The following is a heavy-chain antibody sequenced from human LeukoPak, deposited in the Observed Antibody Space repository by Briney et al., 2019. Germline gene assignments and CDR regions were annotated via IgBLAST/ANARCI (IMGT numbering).Heavy chain of an antibody. Sequence: GGSLRLSCAASGFTVSRNYMTWVRQAPGKGLEWVSVIYSGGSTYYADSVKGRFTVSRDNSKNTLYLQMNSLRAEDTAVYYCARDVVGNHWFDPWGQGTLVTVSS. CDR2: IYSGGST. CDR3: ARDVVGNHWFDP. D-gene: IGHD1-14*01. CDR1: GFTVSRNY. J-gene: IGHJ5*02. V-gene: IGHV3-53*01.